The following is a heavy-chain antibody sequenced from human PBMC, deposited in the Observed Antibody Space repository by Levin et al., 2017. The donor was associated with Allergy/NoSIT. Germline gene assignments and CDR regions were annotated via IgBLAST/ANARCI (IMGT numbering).Heavy chain of an antibody. CDR2: IYPYSGGS. J-gene: IGHJ6*02. CDR3: ARELNVVVPTASSYYYYGMDV. D-gene: IGHD2-2*01. V-gene: IGHV1-2*02. Sequence: HGESLKISCKASGYTFTDYYMHWVRQAPGQGLEWMGWIYPYSGGSNYAQKFQGRVTMTRDTSISTAYMELSRLRSDDTAVYYCARELNVVVPTASSYYYYGMDVWGQGTTVTVSS. CDR1: GYTFTDYY.